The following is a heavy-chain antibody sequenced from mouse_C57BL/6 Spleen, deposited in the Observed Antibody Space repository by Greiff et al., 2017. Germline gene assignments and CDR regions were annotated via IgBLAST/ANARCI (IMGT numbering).Heavy chain of an antibody. CDR3: ARSWTTVVVPFDY. CDR2: IHPNSGST. D-gene: IGHD1-1*01. CDR1: GYTFTSYW. V-gene: IGHV1-64*01. J-gene: IGHJ2*01. Sequence: QVQLQQPGAELVKPGASVKLSCKASGYTFTSYWMHWVKQRPGQGLEWIGMIHPNSGSTNYNEKFKSKATLTVDKSSSTAYMQLSSLTSEDSAVXYCARSWTTVVVPFDYWGQGTTLTVSS.